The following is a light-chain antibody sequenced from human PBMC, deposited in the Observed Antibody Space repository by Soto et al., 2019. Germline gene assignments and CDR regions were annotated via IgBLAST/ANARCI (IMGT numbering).Light chain of an antibody. CDR2: GAS. J-gene: IGKJ5*01. V-gene: IGKV3-20*01. Sequence: IVLTQSPGTLSLSPGDRVTLSCRASQSVNTNLAWYHQKPGQAPTLLMFGASNRASGVPVRFSGSGSGTDFTLTISRLEPEDFALYYCQQYGGSPLTFGQGTRLEIK. CDR1: QSVNTN. CDR3: QQYGGSPLT.